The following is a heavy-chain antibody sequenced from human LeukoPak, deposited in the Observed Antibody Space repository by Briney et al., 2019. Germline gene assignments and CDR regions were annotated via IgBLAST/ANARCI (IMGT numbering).Heavy chain of an antibody. J-gene: IGHJ5*02. CDR1: GGTFSSYA. Sequence: ASVKVSCKASGGTFSSYAISWVRQAPGQGLEWMGRIIPIFGTANYAQKFQGRVTITTDESTSTAYMELSSLRSEDTAVYYCARDPLKGDDFWSGVNWFDPWGQGTLVTVSS. CDR2: IIPIFGTA. CDR3: ARDPLKGDDFWSGVNWFDP. D-gene: IGHD3-3*01. V-gene: IGHV1-69*05.